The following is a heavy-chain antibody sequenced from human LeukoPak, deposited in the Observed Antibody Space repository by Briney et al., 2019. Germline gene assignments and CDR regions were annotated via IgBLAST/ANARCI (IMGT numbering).Heavy chain of an antibody. V-gene: IGHV4-34*01. Sequence: PSETLSLTCAVYGGSFSGYYWSWIRQHPGKGLEWIGEINHSGSTNYNPSLKSRVTISVDTSKNQFSLKLSSVTAADTAVYYCARGPVGIGTRDVSDYWGQGTQVTVSS. CDR2: INHSGST. J-gene: IGHJ4*02. D-gene: IGHD1-1*01. CDR3: ARGPVGIGTRDVSDY. CDR1: GGSFSGYY.